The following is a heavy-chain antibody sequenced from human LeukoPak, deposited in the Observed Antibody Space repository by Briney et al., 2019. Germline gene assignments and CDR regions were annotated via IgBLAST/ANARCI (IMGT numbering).Heavy chain of an antibody. CDR2: IYYSGST. V-gene: IGHV4-28*06. D-gene: IGHD3-22*01. CDR1: GYSISSRNW. J-gene: IGHJ4*02. Sequence: SETLSLTCAVPGYSISSRNWWGWIRQPPGKGLEWIGYIYYSGSTNYNPSLKSRVTMSVDTSKNQFSLKLSSVTALDTAVYYCARLGGDSSCKYYFDYWGQGTLVTVSS. CDR3: ARLGGDSSCKYYFDY.